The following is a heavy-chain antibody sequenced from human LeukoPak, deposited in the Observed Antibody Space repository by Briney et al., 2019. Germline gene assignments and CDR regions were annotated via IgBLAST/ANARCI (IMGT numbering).Heavy chain of an antibody. D-gene: IGHD7-27*01. J-gene: IGHJ4*02. CDR2: ISGSGGST. CDR1: GFTFSSYA. V-gene: IGHV3-23*01. CDR3: ASANWGGPRRDY. Sequence: GGSLRLSCAASGFTFSSYAMSWVRQAPGKGLEWVSAISGSGGSTYYADSVKGRFTISRGNSKNTLYLQMNSLRAEDTAVYYCASANWGGPRRDYWGQGTLVTVSS.